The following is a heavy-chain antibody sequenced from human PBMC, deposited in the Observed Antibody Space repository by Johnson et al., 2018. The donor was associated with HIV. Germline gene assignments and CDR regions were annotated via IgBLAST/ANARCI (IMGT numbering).Heavy chain of an antibody. V-gene: IGHV3-11*04. CDR2: ISSSGSTI. CDR3: ANDFWSGSGI. J-gene: IGHJ3*02. CDR1: GFTFSDYY. D-gene: IGHD3-3*01. Sequence: QVQLVESGGNLVKPGGSLRLSCAASGFTFSDYYMSWIRQAPGKGLEWISYISSSGSTIYYADSVKGRFTISRDNSKSTLYLQMNSLGAEDTAVYYCANDFWSGSGIWGQGTMVTVSS.